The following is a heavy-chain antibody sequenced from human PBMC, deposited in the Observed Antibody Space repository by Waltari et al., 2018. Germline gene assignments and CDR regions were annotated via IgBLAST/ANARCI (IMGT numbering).Heavy chain of an antibody. CDR3: AISSSGGNYFDY. V-gene: IGHV4-31*03. Sequence: QVHLQESGPGLVKPSQTLSLTCSISDDSINTGPFYFTWIRQYPGKGLEWIGYVDNTGRPSYNPSLRSRFSISVDTSRRHFSLKLMSVTTADTASYFCAISSSGGNYFDYWGRGTLVTVSS. J-gene: IGHJ4*02. CDR1: DDSINTGPFY. D-gene: IGHD6-6*01. CDR2: VDNTGRP.